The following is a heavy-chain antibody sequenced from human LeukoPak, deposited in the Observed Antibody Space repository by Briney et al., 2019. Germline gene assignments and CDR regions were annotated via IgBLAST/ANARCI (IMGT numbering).Heavy chain of an antibody. D-gene: IGHD3-22*01. V-gene: IGHV3-74*01. Sequence: GGSLRLPCAASGFTFSSYWMHWVRQAPGKGLVWVSRINSDGSSTSYADSVKGRFTISRDNAKNTLYLQMNSLRAEDAAVYYCARAPYYYDSSGASIWGQGTMVTVSS. CDR2: INSDGSST. CDR1: GFTFSSYW. J-gene: IGHJ3*02. CDR3: ARAPYYYDSSGASI.